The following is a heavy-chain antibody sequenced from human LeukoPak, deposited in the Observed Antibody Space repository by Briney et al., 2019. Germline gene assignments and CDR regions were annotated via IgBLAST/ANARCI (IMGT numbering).Heavy chain of an antibody. D-gene: IGHD2-15*01. J-gene: IGHJ4*02. CDR1: GFTFSSYG. Sequence: GSLRLSCAASGFTFSSYGMSWVRQAPGKGLEWIGYIYYSGSTNYNPSLKSRVTISVDTSKNQFSLKLSSVTAADTAVYYCAREGGGFDYWGQGTLVTVSS. CDR2: IYYSGST. CDR3: AREGGGFDY. V-gene: IGHV4-59*01.